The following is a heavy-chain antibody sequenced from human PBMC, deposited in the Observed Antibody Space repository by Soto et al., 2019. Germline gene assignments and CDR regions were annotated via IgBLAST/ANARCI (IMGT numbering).Heavy chain of an antibody. CDR2: IWHDGSNK. J-gene: IGHJ4*02. CDR3: AGFYVAAGAAPLEY. CDR1: GVIFSNFG. Sequence: GGSLRLSCAASGVIFSNFGMHWVRQAPGKGLEWVGIIWHDGSNKYYADSVEGRFTISRDNSKNTVYLQMNSLRGEDTGIYYCAGFYVAAGAAPLEYWGQGTLVTVPS. D-gene: IGHD1-26*01. V-gene: IGHV3-33*01.